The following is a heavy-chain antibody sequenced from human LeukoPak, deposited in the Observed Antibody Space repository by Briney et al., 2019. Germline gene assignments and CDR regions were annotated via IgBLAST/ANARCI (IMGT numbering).Heavy chain of an antibody. CDR3: ARDSSEGSSWQYYYYYYMDV. CDR1: GFTFSDYY. Sequence: PGGSLRLSCAASGFTFSDYYMSWIRQAPGKGLEWVSYISSSGSTIYYADSVKGRFTISRDNAKNSLYLQMNSLRAEDTAVYYCARDSSEGSSWQYYYYYYMDVWGKGTTVTVSS. CDR2: ISSSGSTI. J-gene: IGHJ6*03. D-gene: IGHD6-13*01. V-gene: IGHV3-11*04.